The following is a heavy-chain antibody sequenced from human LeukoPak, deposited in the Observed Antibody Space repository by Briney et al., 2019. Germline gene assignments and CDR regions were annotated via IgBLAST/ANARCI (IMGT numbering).Heavy chain of an antibody. CDR2: LRGDTGDT. J-gene: IGHJ4*02. CDR1: GYMVSDYY. CDR3: ARVRDNACDY. V-gene: IGHV1-2*02. Sequence: VASVTVSCKTSGYMVSDYYMHWVRQAPGQGLEWMGWLRGDTGDTDSPQKFKGRVTMTRDTATNTAYMQLRRLTYDDTAMYFCARVRDNACDYWGQGTLVTVSS. D-gene: IGHD2-2*01.